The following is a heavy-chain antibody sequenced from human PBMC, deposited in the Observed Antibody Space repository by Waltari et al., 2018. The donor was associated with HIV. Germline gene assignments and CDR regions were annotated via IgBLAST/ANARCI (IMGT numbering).Heavy chain of an antibody. D-gene: IGHD3-16*01. CDR2: IRSKAYGETA. CDR3: TKGGGKSPGLSV. V-gene: IGHV3-49*03. J-gene: IGHJ6*02. CDR1: GFIFSDYP. Sequence: HLVQSGGGFTQPGRSLRLSCAASGFIFSDYPMSWFRQAPGKGLGGLGFIRSKAYGETAEYAAALEGRFTISRDDSRGIGYLQMNGLKIEDTGVYYCTKGGGKSPGLSVWGQGTTVTVSS.